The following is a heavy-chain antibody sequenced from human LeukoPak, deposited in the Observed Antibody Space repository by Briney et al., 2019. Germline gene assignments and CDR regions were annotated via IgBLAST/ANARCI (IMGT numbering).Heavy chain of an antibody. V-gene: IGHV3-30*18. D-gene: IGHD2-15*01. J-gene: IGHJ4*02. CDR3: AKDSPVYCSGGSCYSPLDY. CDR1: GFTFSSYG. Sequence: HPGGSLRLSCATSGFTFSSYGMHWARQAPGKGLEWVAVISYDGSNKYHADSVKGRFTISRDNSKNTLYLQMNSLRAEDTAVYYCAKDSPVYCSGGSCYSPLDYWGQGTLVTVSS. CDR2: ISYDGSNK.